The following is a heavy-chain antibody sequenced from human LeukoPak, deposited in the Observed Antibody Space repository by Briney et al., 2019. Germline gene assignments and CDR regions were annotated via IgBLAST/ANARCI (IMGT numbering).Heavy chain of an antibody. CDR2: ITGDVGTT. D-gene: IGHD4-17*01. CDR1: GFTFDDSA. V-gene: IGHV3-43*02. Sequence: GGSLRLSCAASGFTFDDSAMHWVRQTPEKGLEWVSLITGDVGTTYYADSVKGRFTISRDNDKNSLYLHMNSLRSEDTAFYYCARDKREGGDGGMDVWGQGTTVTVSS. CDR3: ARDKREGGDGGMDV. J-gene: IGHJ6*02.